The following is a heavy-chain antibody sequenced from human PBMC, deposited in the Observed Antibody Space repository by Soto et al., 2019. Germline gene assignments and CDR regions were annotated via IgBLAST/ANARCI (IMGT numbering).Heavy chain of an antibody. V-gene: IGHV1-18*01. CDR3: ERGGKYRYFDY. Sequence: QVQLVQSGAEVKKPGASVKVSCRASGYSFTLYGVSWVRQAPGLGLEWMGWITGYNGNTKYAQKLQGRVTLTTDTSTNTAYMELRNLRSDDTAVYYCERGGKYRYFDYWGQGTLVTVSS. CDR1: GYSFTLYG. J-gene: IGHJ4*02. D-gene: IGHD2-2*02. CDR2: ITGYNGNT.